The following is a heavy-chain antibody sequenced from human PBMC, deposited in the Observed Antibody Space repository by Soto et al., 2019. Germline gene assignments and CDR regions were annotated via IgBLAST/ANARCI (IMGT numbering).Heavy chain of an antibody. CDR1: GGSISTGGYY. CDR2: TYYSGST. Sequence: QVQLQESGPGLVKPSQTLSLTCTVSGGSISTGGYYLSWIRQHPGKGLEWIGYTYYSGSTYYNPSLKRRFTTSVESSKNQFALKLSSVTAADTAVYYCGRRYGGNFDYWGQGTLVTVSS. J-gene: IGHJ4*02. V-gene: IGHV4-31*03. D-gene: IGHD2-15*01. CDR3: GRRYGGNFDY.